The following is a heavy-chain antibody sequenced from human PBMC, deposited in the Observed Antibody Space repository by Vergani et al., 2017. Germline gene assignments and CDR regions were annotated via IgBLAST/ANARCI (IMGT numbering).Heavy chain of an antibody. CDR1: GFTFSSYA. D-gene: IGHD2-15*01. Sequence: EVQLLESGGGLVQPGGSLRLSCAASGFTFSSYAMSWVRQAPGKGLEWVSAISGSGGSTYYADSVKGRFTISRDNSKNTLYLQMNSLRAEDTAVYYCAKTPPQYCSGGSCSEYYFDYWGQGTLVTVSS. CDR2: ISGSGGST. J-gene: IGHJ4*02. CDR3: AKTPPQYCSGGSCSEYYFDY. V-gene: IGHV3-23*01.